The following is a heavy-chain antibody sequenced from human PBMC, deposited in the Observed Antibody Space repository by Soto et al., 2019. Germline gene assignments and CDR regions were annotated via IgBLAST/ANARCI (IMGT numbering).Heavy chain of an antibody. CDR3: ARLPAAKYYYYGMDV. CDR2: IDPSDSYT. V-gene: IGHV5-10-1*01. D-gene: IGHD2-2*01. CDR1: GYSFTSCW. J-gene: IGHJ6*02. Sequence: PGESLKISCKGSGYSFTSCWISWVRQMPGKGLEWMGRIDPSDSYTNYSPSFQGHVTISADKSISTAYLQWSSLKASDTAMYYCARLPAAKYYYYGMDVWGQGTTVTVSS.